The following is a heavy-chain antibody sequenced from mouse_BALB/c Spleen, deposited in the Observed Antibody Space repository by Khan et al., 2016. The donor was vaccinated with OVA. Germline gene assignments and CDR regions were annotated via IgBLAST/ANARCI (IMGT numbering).Heavy chain of an antibody. CDR3: ARGSSNDMFAY. J-gene: IGHJ3*01. CDR1: GYTFTDFA. V-gene: IGHV1S137*01. CDR2: ISTHYGNI. D-gene: IGHD2-12*01. Sequence: QVQLQQSGPELVRPGVSVKISCKGSGYTFTDFAMHWVKQSHAKSLEWIGVISTHYGNIDYNQKFKDKATMTVDKSSNTAYMELARFTSEDPAVYYCARGSSNDMFAYWGQGTLVTVSA.